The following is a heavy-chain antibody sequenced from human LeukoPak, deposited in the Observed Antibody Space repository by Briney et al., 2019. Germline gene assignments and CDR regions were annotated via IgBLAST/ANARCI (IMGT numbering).Heavy chain of an antibody. CDR3: TRDSYGSGSYYWFDP. D-gene: IGHD3-10*01. Sequence: GGSLRLSCAASGFTFSSYSMNWVRQAPGKGLEWVSYISSSSSTIFYADSVKGRFTISRDNAQNSLYLQMNSLRDEDTAVYYCTRDSYGSGSYYWFDPWGQGTLVTASS. V-gene: IGHV3-48*02. J-gene: IGHJ5*02. CDR2: ISSSSSTI. CDR1: GFTFSSYS.